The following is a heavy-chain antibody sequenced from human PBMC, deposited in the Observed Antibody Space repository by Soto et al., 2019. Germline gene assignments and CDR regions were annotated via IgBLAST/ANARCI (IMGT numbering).Heavy chain of an antibody. Sequence: QVQLQESGPGLVKPSETLSLACTVSDGSVSSGSYYWNWIRQPPGKGLEWIGFIYYSGSTHDNPPLPSRVTISIDKSRNQFSLWLSSVTAAYTAVYYCVRYRGDHTLSLDVWGQGTMVTVSS. CDR3: VRYRGDHTLSLDV. D-gene: IGHD2-21*02. CDR2: IYYSGST. J-gene: IGHJ3*01. CDR1: DGSVSSGSYY. V-gene: IGHV4-61*01.